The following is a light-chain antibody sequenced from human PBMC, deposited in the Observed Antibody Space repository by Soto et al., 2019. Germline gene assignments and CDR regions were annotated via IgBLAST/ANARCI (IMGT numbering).Light chain of an antibody. CDR3: TAWVDSLNGYV. CDR1: SSNIGSNT. J-gene: IGLJ1*01. V-gene: IGLV1-44*01. Sequence: QSVLTQPPSASGTPGQRVTISCSGSSSNIGSNTVNWYQQLPRTAPKLLIYSNNQRPSGVPDRFSGSKSGTSASLAISGLQSEDEADYYCTAWVDSLNGYVFGTGTKLTVL. CDR2: SNN.